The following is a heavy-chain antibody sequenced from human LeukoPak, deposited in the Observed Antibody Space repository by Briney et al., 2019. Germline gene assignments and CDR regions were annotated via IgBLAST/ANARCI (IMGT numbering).Heavy chain of an antibody. J-gene: IGHJ4*02. CDR1: GYTFTSYD. CDR3: ATSFRGYYDSSGYYGSFRY. D-gene: IGHD3-22*01. Sequence: GASVKVSCKASGYTFTSYDINWVRQATGQGLEWMGWINPNSGGTNYAQKFQGRVTMTEDTSTDTAYMELSSLRSEDTAVYYCATSFRGYYDSSGYYGSFRYWGQGTLVTVSS. V-gene: IGHV1-8*01. CDR2: INPNSGGT.